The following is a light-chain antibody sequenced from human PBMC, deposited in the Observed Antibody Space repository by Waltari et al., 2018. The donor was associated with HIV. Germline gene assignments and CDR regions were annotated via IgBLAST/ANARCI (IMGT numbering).Light chain of an antibody. J-gene: IGLJ1*01. V-gene: IGLV1-47*01. CDR3: AAWDDSLSDLYV. CDR1: SSNIGRNY. Sequence: QSVLTQPPSASGTPGQRVTISCSGSSSNIGRNYVCWYQQLPGTAPKLLIYRNNERPSGVPDRFSGSKSGTSASLAISGLRSEDEADYYCAAWDDSLSDLYVFGTGTKVTVL. CDR2: RNN.